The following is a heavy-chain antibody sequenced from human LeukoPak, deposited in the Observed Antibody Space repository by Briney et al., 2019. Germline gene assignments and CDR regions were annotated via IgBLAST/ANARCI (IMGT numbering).Heavy chain of an antibody. V-gene: IGHV4-4*07. CDR3: ARGAAVPSATSLILYYYYYMDV. D-gene: IGHD2-2*01. Sequence: SETLSLTCTVSGGSINNFYWNWIRQPAGKGLEWIGRIYISGSTNYNPSLRSRVNMSVDTSKKQFFLKLSSVTAADTAVYYCARGAAVPSATSLILYYYYYMDVWGKGTTVTVSS. CDR2: IYISGST. CDR1: GGSINNFY. J-gene: IGHJ6*03.